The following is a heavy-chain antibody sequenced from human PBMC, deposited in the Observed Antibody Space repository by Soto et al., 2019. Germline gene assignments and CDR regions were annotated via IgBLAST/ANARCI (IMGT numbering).Heavy chain of an antibody. CDR3: ARSPLSYDYVRQTWREVGDSFDV. CDR1: NSSLGAFH. Sequence: QVHLEQWGAGLLKPSGTLSLTCAIYNSSLGAFHWTWIRQPPGKGLEWIGELIHGGSTNYNPSLRSRVPFSLVTSRSQFSLHLMSVTAADSAVYYCARSPLSYDYVRQTWREVGDSFDVWGRGTSVTVSS. V-gene: IGHV4-34*02. CDR2: LIHGGST. J-gene: IGHJ3*01. D-gene: IGHD3-10*02.